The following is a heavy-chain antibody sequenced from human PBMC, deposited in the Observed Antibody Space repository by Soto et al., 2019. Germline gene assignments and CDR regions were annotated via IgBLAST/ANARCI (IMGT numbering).Heavy chain of an antibody. CDR1: VFTFSSYG. Sequence: GSLRLSCAASVFTFSSYGMHWVRQAPGKGLEWVAVISYDGINKYYADSVKGRFTISRDNSRNTLYLQMSSLRAEDTAVYYCVKDGSSGWPYYYGLDVWGQGTTVTVSS. J-gene: IGHJ6*02. CDR2: ISYDGINK. D-gene: IGHD6-19*01. CDR3: VKDGSSGWPYYYGLDV. V-gene: IGHV3-30*18.